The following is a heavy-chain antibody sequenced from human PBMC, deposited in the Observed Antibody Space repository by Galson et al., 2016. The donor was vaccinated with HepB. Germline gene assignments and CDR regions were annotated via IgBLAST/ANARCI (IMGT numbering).Heavy chain of an antibody. CDR2: ISTYSGNT. Sequence: SVKVSCKASGYTFTSYGITWVRQAPGQGLEWMGYISTYSGNTDYAQKLQGRVTMTTDTSASTAYRELRSLISNDTAVYYCARAKYCTNGVCYKAGKSDNRGQGTLVTVSS. V-gene: IGHV1-18*04. CDR3: ARAKYCTNGVCYKAGKSDN. CDR1: GYTFTSYG. D-gene: IGHD2-8*01. J-gene: IGHJ4*02.